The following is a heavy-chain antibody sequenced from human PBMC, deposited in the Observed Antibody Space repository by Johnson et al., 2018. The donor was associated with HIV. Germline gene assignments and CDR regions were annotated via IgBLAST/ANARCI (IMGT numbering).Heavy chain of an antibody. V-gene: IGHV3-48*03. D-gene: IGHD5-24*01. CDR3: ARLRDGYNFDAFDI. CDR1: GFTFSSYE. Sequence: VQLVESGGGLVQPGGSLRLSCAASGFTFSSYEMNWVHQTPGKGLEWVSYISSGGNTIYYADSVKGRFTISRDNAKNSLYLQMNSLTAEDTALYYCARLRDGYNFDAFDIWGQGTMVTVSS. CDR2: ISSGGNTI. J-gene: IGHJ3*02.